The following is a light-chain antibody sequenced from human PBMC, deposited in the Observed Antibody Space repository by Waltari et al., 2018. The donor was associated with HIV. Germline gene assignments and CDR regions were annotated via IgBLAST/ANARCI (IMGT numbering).Light chain of an antibody. CDR3: CSYAGSSTYVV. CDR1: SSDVGSYNV. V-gene: IGLV2-23*02. J-gene: IGLJ2*01. Sequence: QSALTPPASVSGSPGQSITISCTGTSSDVGSYNVVSWYQQHPGKAPKLMIYEVSKRPSGVSNRFSGSKSGNTASLTISGHQAEDEADYHCCSYAGSSTYVVFGGGTKLTVL. CDR2: EVS.